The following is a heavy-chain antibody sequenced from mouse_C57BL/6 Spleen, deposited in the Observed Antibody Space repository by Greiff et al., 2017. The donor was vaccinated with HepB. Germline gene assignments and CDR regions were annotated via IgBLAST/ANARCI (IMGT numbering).Heavy chain of an antibody. D-gene: IGHD1-1*01. J-gene: IGHJ3*01. CDR3: ARYNYGSSFSWFAY. Sequence: VQLQQSGAELARPGASVKMSCKASGYTFTSYTMHWVKQRPGQGLEWIGYINPSSGYTKYNQKFKDKATLTADKSSSTAYMQLSSLTSEDSAVYYCARYNYGSSFSWFAYWGQGTLVTVSA. V-gene: IGHV1-4*01. CDR1: GYTFTSYT. CDR2: INPSSGYT.